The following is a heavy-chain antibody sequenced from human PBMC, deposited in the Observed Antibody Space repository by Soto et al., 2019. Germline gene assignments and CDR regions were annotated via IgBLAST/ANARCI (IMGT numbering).Heavy chain of an antibody. J-gene: IGHJ4*02. V-gene: IGHV4-39*01. CDR3: ARVRGGDTHVFDF. Sequence: QLHLHESGPGLVKPSETLSLSCSVSGDSITRSGFYCAWILRPPGKELEWNGSMYHTGSTYYKPSLDSRLTMSVDTSKSQFSLRLTSMTAADAGVYFCARVRGGDTHVFDFWGQGARVTVSS. CDR2: MYHTGST. CDR1: GDSITRSGFY. D-gene: IGHD3-10*01.